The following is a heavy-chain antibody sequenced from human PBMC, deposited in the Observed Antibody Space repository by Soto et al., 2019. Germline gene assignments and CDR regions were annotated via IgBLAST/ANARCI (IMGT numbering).Heavy chain of an antibody. CDR3: AKDLVKIFCPAY. Sequence: ESGGGVVQPGRSLRLSCAASGFTFSSYGMHWVRQAQGKGLEWVEVISYDGINKYYADSVKGRFTISRDNSKNTLYLQMNSLRADDTAVYYGAKDLVKIFCPAYWGQGTLVTVSS. CDR1: GFTFSSYG. D-gene: IGHD3-9*01. V-gene: IGHV3-30*18. J-gene: IGHJ4*02. CDR2: ISYDGINK.